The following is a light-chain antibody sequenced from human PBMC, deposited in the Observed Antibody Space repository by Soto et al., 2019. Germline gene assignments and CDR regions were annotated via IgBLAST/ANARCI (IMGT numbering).Light chain of an antibody. J-gene: IGLJ1*01. V-gene: IGLV1-40*01. CDR1: SSNIGAGYD. CDR2: GHS. CDR3: QAYDSSLSAYV. Sequence: QSVLAQPPSVSGAPGQKVTLSCTGSSSNIGAGYDVDWYQQLPGTAPKLLIYGHSNRPSGGPDRFSGSKSGTSSSLAISRLQAGHEADYSCQAYDSSLSAYVFGTGTKVT.